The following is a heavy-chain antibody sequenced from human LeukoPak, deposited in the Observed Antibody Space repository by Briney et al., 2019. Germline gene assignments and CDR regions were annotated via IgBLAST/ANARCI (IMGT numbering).Heavy chain of an antibody. Sequence: GESLKISCKGSGYSFGTYWISWVRQMPGKGLEWMGTIDPGDSYTNYSPSFQGHVTISADRSISTAYLQWRSLKASDTAMYYCARQLDYYDKRDYWGQGTLVTVAS. CDR2: IDPGDSYT. CDR3: ARQLDYYDKRDY. V-gene: IGHV5-10-1*01. J-gene: IGHJ4*02. CDR1: GYSFGTYW. D-gene: IGHD3-22*01.